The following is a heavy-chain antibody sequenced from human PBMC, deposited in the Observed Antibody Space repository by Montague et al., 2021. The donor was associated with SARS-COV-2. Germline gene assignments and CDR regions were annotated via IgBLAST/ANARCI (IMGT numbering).Heavy chain of an antibody. J-gene: IGHJ3*01. Sequence: SLRLSCAASGFGFNNYWMAWVRQTPGKGLEWVANIRKDATKIPYVDSVKGRFTISRDNAKNSLHLEMNSLRAEDTAVYYCARDQNYDSSGQYYDVFDLWGQGTMVAVSS. D-gene: IGHD3-22*01. CDR2: IRKDATKI. CDR3: ARDQNYDSSGQYYDVFDL. V-gene: IGHV3-7*01. CDR1: GFGFNNYW.